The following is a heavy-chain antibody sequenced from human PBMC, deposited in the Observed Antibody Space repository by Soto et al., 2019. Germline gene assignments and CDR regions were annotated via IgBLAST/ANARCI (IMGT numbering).Heavy chain of an antibody. J-gene: IGHJ4*02. Sequence: ASGEVSCKASGGTFSSYAISWVRQAPGQGLEWMGGIIPIFGTANYAQKFQGRVTITADESTSTAYMELSSLRSEDTAVYYCARAYDFWSGYFDYWGQGTLVTVSS. CDR3: ARAYDFWSGYFDY. V-gene: IGHV1-69*13. CDR1: GGTFSSYA. CDR2: IIPIFGTA. D-gene: IGHD3-3*01.